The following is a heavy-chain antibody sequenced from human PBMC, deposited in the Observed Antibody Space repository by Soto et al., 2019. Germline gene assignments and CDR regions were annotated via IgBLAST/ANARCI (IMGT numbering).Heavy chain of an antibody. V-gene: IGHV3-11*01. CDR1: GFTFSDYY. Sequence: GGSLRLSCAASGFTFSDYYMTWIRQAPGKGLEWISKISSSGRMIYYADSVEGRFTISRDNAKNSLFLQMNSLRAEDTAVYYCARDYYGSGPKSYPDVWGQGTTVTVSS. D-gene: IGHD3-10*01. CDR3: ARDYYGSGPKSYPDV. CDR2: ISSSGRMI. J-gene: IGHJ6*02.